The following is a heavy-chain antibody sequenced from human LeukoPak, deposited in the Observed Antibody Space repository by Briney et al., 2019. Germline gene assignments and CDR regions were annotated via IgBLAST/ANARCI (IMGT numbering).Heavy chain of an antibody. D-gene: IGHD4-17*01. CDR1: GGSISRYF. CDR2: IYYSGTT. CDR3: ASGSTVTTEFYYYGMDV. J-gene: IGHJ6*02. Sequence: SKTLSLTCTVSGGSISRYFWSWIRQPPGKGLEWIGHIYYSGTTNYNPSLKSRVTVSVDMSKNQFSLKLRSVTAADTAVYYCASGSTVTTEFYYYGMDVWGQGTTVTVSS. V-gene: IGHV4-59*01.